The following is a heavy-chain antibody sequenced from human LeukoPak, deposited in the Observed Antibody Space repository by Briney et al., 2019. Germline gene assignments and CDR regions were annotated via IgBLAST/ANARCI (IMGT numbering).Heavy chain of an antibody. CDR2: ICSTTV. V-gene: IGHV3-48*01. CDR3: ARYRGYCGGGICYGNWFDF. Sequence: GGSLRLSCAASGFTFSSYSMNWVRQAPWKRLEWVSYICSTTVYYADSVTGRFTISTDSAKKSMYLQMNRLTAEDTGVYYCARYRGYCGGGICYGNWFDFWGQGTLVTVSS. CDR1: GFTFSSYS. D-gene: IGHD2-15*01. J-gene: IGHJ5*01.